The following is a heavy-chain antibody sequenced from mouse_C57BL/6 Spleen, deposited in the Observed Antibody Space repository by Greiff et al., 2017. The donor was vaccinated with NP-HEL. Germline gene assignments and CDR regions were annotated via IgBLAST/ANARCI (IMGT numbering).Heavy chain of an antibody. D-gene: IGHD2-5*01. CDR3: ARSGSYSNPYYYAMDY. J-gene: IGHJ4*01. V-gene: IGHV5-17*01. CDR2: ISSGSSTI. Sequence: EVQRVESGGGLVKPGGSLKLSCAASGFTFSDYGMHWVRQAPEKGLEWVAYISSGSSTIYYADTVKGRFTISRDNAKNTLFLQMTSLRSEDTAMYYCARSGSYSNPYYYAMDYWGQGTSVTVSS. CDR1: GFTFSDYG.